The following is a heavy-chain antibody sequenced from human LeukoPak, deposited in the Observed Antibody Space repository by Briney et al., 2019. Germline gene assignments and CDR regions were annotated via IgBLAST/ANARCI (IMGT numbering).Heavy chain of an antibody. CDR3: ARQPEGTWFDP. Sequence: GESLKISCKGSGYSFTSNWISWVRKMPGKGLEWMGRIDPSDSYTNYSPSFQGHVTISADKSISTVYMQGSSLKASDTAMYYCARQPEGTWFDPWRQGTLVTVSS. J-gene: IGHJ5*02. CDR1: GYSFTSNW. V-gene: IGHV5-10-1*01. D-gene: IGHD1-1*01. CDR2: IDPSDSYT.